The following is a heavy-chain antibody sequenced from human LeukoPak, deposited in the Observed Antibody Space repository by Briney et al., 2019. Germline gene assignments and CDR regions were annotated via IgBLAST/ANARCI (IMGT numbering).Heavy chain of an antibody. D-gene: IGHD2-2*01. J-gene: IGHJ4*02. V-gene: IGHV4-39*01. Sequence: SETPSLTCTVSGGSISSSSYSWGWIRQPPGKGLEWIGSIYYSGSTYYNPSLKSRVTISVDTSKNQFSLKLSSVTAADTAVYYCARLPAGYCSSTSCYLFPPIDYWGQGTLVTVSS. CDR3: ARLPAGYCSSTSCYLFPPIDY. CDR2: IYYSGST. CDR1: GGSISSSSYS.